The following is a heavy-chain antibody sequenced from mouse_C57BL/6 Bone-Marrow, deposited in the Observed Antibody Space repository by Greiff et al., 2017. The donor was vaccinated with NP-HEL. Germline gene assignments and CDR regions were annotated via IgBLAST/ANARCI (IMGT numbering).Heavy chain of an antibody. D-gene: IGHD2-4*01. CDR1: GYTFTNYW. CDR3: ASGSGLRRGYAMDY. CDR2: IYPGGGYT. V-gene: IGHV1-63*01. Sequence: QVQLQQSGAELVRPGTSVKMSCKASGYTFTNYWIGWAKQRPGHGLEWIGDIYPGGGYTNYNEKFKGKATLTADKSSSTAYMQFSSLTFEDSAIYYCASGSGLRRGYAMDYWGQGTSVTVSS. J-gene: IGHJ4*01.